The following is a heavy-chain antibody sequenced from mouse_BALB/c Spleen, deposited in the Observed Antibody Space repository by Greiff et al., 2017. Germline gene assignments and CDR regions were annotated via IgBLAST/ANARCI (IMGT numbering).Heavy chain of an antibody. V-gene: IGHV1S22*01. CDR2: IYPGSGST. CDR1: GYTFTSYW. J-gene: IGHJ1*01. CDR3: TRGGYDSHWYFDV. D-gene: IGHD2-14*01. Sequence: LQQSGSELVRPGASVKLSCKASGYTFTSYWMHWVKQRHGQGLEWIGNIYPGSGSTNYDEKFKSKGTLTVDTSSSTAYMHLSSLTSEDSAVYFYTRGGYDSHWYFDVWGAGTTVTVSS.